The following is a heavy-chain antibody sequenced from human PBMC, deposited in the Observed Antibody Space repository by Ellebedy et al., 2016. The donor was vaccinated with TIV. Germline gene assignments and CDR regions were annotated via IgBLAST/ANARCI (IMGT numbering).Heavy chain of an antibody. Sequence: ASVKVSCKVSGYTLTELSMHWVRQAPGKGLEWMGGFDPEDGETIYAQKFQGRVTMTEDTSTDTAYMELSSLRSEDTAVYYCARQPFGSGELWSSDAFDIWGQGTMVTVSS. CDR3: ARQPFGSGELWSSDAFDI. J-gene: IGHJ3*02. CDR1: GYTLTELS. D-gene: IGHD3-10*01. CDR2: FDPEDGET. V-gene: IGHV1-24*01.